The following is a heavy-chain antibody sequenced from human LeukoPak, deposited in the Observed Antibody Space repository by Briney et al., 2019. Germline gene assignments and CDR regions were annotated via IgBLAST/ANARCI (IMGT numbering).Heavy chain of an antibody. Sequence: ASVKVSCKASGYTFTSYYMHWVRQAPGQGLEWMGIINPSGGSTSYAQKFQGRVTMTGDSSRSTAYMELSSLTSEDTAVYYCTRTLVRGVFGMDVWGQGTTVTVSS. V-gene: IGHV1-46*03. CDR2: INPSGGST. CDR3: TRTLVRGVFGMDV. CDR1: GYTFTSYY. J-gene: IGHJ6*02. D-gene: IGHD3-10*01.